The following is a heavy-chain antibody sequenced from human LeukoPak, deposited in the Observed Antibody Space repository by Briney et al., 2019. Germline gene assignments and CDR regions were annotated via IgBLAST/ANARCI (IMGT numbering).Heavy chain of an antibody. CDR1: GFTFSTSG. Sequence: GGSLRLSCAASGFTFSTSGMHWVRQAPGKGLEWVAFIWYDGSNKYYADSLKGRITISRDNSKNTVYLQMSSLRAEDTAMYYCARDWQQLFAFDIWGQGTMVTVSS. D-gene: IGHD6-13*01. CDR3: ARDWQQLFAFDI. J-gene: IGHJ3*02. V-gene: IGHV3-33*01. CDR2: IWYDGSNK.